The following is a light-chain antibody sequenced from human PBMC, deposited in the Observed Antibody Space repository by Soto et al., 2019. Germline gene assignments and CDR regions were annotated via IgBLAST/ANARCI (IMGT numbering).Light chain of an antibody. Sequence: EIVLTQSPATLSLSPGERATLSCRASQSVSTYLAWYQQRPGQPPRLLSYDASSSATGIPARFSGSGSGTDFTLTISSLETEDFAVYYCQQRSNWPLVTFGPGTRVDV. CDR1: QSVSTY. CDR2: DAS. J-gene: IGKJ3*01. CDR3: QQRSNWPLVT. V-gene: IGKV3-11*01.